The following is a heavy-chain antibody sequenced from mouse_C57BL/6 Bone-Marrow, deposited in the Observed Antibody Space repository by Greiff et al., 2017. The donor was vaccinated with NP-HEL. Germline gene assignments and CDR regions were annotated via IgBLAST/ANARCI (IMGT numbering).Heavy chain of an antibody. CDR2: IYPRSGNT. CDR1: GYTFTSYG. V-gene: IGHV1-81*01. J-gene: IGHJ4*01. CDR3: ARGFLYYYGSSYYAMDY. Sequence: QAQLQQSGAELARPGASVKLSCKASGYTFTSYGISWVKQRTGQGLEWIGEIYPRSGNTYYNEKFKGKATLTADKSSSTAYMELRSLTSEDSAVYFCARGFLYYYGSSYYAMDYWGQGTSVTVSS. D-gene: IGHD1-1*01.